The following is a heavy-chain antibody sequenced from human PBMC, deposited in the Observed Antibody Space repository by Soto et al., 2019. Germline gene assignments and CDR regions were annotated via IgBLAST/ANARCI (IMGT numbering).Heavy chain of an antibody. Sequence: GGSLRLSCAASGFTFSSYGMHWVRQAPGKGLECVAVISYDGSNKYYADSVKGRFTISRDNSKNTLYLQMNSLRAEDTAVYYCAKCLPYYDFWSGYSPIYYYYGMDVWGQGTTVTVSS. CDR2: ISYDGSNK. V-gene: IGHV3-30*18. CDR1: GFTFSSYG. J-gene: IGHJ6*02. CDR3: AKCLPYYDFWSGYSPIYYYYGMDV. D-gene: IGHD3-3*01.